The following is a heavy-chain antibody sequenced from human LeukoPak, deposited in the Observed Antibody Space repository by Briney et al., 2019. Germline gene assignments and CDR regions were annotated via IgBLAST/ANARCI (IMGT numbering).Heavy chain of an antibody. Sequence: ASVKVSCKASGYTSTSYGISWVRQAPGQGLEWMGWMNPNSGNTGYAQKFQGRVTMTRNTSISTAYMELSSLRSEDTAVYYCARWGGSSGLGINYWGQGTLVTVSS. CDR1: GYTSTSYG. CDR2: MNPNSGNT. CDR3: ARWGGSSGLGINY. D-gene: IGHD7-27*01. J-gene: IGHJ4*02. V-gene: IGHV1-8*02.